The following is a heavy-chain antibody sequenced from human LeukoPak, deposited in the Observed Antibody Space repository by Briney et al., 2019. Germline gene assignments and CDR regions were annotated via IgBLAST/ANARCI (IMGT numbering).Heavy chain of an antibody. V-gene: IGHV4-59*01. CDR3: ARLGNRFDAFDI. D-gene: IGHD1-14*01. CDR2: VFYSGRT. J-gene: IGHJ3*02. CDR1: GGSISTYY. Sequence: SETLSLTCTVSGGSISTYYWSWIRQPPGKGLEWIAYVFYSGRTSYNPSLKSRVTISVDTSKNQFSLKLSSVTAADTAVYYCARLGNRFDAFDIWGQGTMVTVSS.